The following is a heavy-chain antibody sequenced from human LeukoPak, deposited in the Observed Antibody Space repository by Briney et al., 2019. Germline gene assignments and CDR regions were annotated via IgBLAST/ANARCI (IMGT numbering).Heavy chain of an antibody. D-gene: IGHD3-10*01. CDR3: ASRIWSGVDY. Sequence: GGSLRLSCAASGFTFSSYSMNWVRQAPGKGLEWVSSISSSSSYIYYADSVKGRFTISRDNAKNSLYLQMNSLRAEDTAVYYCASRIWSGVDYWGQGTLVTVSS. V-gene: IGHV3-21*01. CDR1: GFTFSSYS. J-gene: IGHJ4*02. CDR2: ISSSSSYI.